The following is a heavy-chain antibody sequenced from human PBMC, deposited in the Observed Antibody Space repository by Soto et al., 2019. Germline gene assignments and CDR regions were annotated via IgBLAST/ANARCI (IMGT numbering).Heavy chain of an antibody. V-gene: IGHV3-23*01. CDR1: GFTFSSYA. J-gene: IGHJ6*02. CDR3: AKRGGSGSYYYYGMDV. Sequence: SLRLSCAASGFTFSSYAMSWVRQAPGKGLEWVSAISGSGGSTYYADSVKGRFTISRDNSKNTLYLQMNSLRAEDTAVYYCAKRGGSGSYYYYGMDVWGQGTTVTVYS. D-gene: IGHD3-10*01. CDR2: ISGSGGST.